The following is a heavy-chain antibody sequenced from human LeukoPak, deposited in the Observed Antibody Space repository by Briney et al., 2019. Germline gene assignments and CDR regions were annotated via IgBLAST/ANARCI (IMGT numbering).Heavy chain of an antibody. CDR3: ARDLRITVSDAEKMNSGY. CDR2: ISSSGNTI. CDR1: GFTFSDYY. D-gene: IGHD6-19*01. Sequence: PGGSLRLSCAASGFTFSDYYMSWIRQAPGKGLEWVSYISSSGNTIYYADSVKGRFTISRDNAKNSLYLQMNSLRPDDTAVYYCARDLRITVSDAEKMNSGYWGQGTLVTVSS. V-gene: IGHV3-11*01. J-gene: IGHJ4*02.